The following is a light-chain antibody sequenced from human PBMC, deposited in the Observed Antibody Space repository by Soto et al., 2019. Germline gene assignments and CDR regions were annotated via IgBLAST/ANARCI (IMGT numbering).Light chain of an antibody. CDR1: QSISSSY. CDR2: GAS. V-gene: IGKV3-20*01. Sequence: EVVLTQSPGTLSLSPEERATLSCRASQSISSSYLAWYQQTPGPPPRLLFYGASTRATGIAGSCSSSGCRTDFTLTISRLEPEDVAVYCCQQYGSSQWTFGQGTKVDIK. CDR3: QQYGSSQWT. J-gene: IGKJ1*01.